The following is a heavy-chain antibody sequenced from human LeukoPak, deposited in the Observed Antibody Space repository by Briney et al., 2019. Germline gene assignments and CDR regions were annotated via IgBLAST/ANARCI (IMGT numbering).Heavy chain of an antibody. CDR2: INPNSGGT. D-gene: IGHD6-19*01. V-gene: IGHV1-2*02. CDR1: GYTFTGHY. CDR3: ARDIRSGWWYDY. J-gene: IGHJ4*02. Sequence: GASVKVSCKASGYTFTGHYMHWVRQAPGQGLEWMGWINPNSGGTNYAQKFQGRVTMTRDTSISTAYMELSRLTSDDTAVYYCARDIRSGWWYDYWGQGTLVTVSS.